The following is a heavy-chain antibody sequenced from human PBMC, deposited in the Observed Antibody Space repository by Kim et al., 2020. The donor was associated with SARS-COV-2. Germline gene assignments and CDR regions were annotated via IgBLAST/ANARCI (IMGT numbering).Heavy chain of an antibody. D-gene: IGHD6-13*01. V-gene: IGHV4-39*01. CDR3: ARILIAAAAFDI. CDR2: IYYSGST. CDR1: GGSISSSSYY. J-gene: IGHJ3*02. Sequence: SETLSLTCTVSGGSISSSSYYWGWIRQPPGKGLEWIGSIYYSGSTYYNPSLKSRVTISVDTSKNQFSLKLSSVTAADTAVYYCARILIAAAAFDIWGQGTMVTVSS.